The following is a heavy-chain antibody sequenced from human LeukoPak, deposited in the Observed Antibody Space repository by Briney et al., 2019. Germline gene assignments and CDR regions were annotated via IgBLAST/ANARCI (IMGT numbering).Heavy chain of an antibody. D-gene: IGHD6-13*01. CDR2: INPNSGAT. CDR1: GYTFTDYF. Sequence: GASLKVSCTASGYTFTDYFIHWIRQAPGQGLEWMGWINPNSGATSYAQKFQGRVTMTRDTSINTGNMELTGLRFDDTAVYYCARELSAVGRWGALGMWCQGTRVIVS. J-gene: IGHJ3*02. CDR3: ARELSAVGRWGALGM. V-gene: IGHV1-2*02.